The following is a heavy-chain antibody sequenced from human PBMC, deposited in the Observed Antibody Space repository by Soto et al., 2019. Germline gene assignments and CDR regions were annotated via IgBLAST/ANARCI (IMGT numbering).Heavy chain of an antibody. J-gene: IGHJ6*02. CDR3: ARNGQQLEYYYGMDV. D-gene: IGHD6-13*01. CDR2: ISSSSSYT. Sequence: LRLSCAASGFTFSDYYMSWIRQAPGKGLEWVSYISSSSSYTNYADSVKGRFTISRDNAKNSLYLQMNSLRAEDTAVYYCARNGQQLEYYYGMDVWGQGTTVTVSS. V-gene: IGHV3-11*06. CDR1: GFTFSDYY.